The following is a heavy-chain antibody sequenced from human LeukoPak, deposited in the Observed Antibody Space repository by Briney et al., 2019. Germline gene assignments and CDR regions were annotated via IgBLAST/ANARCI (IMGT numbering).Heavy chain of an antibody. J-gene: IGHJ4*02. CDR2: INPNSGGT. CDR1: GYTFTGYY. Sequence: GASVKVSCKASGYTFTGYYMHWVRQAPGQGLEWMGWINPNSGGTNYAQKFQGRVTMTRDTSISTAYMELSRLRSDDTAVYYCARVFSDSGYDWIDYWGQGTLVTVSS. D-gene: IGHD5-12*01. V-gene: IGHV1-2*02. CDR3: ARVFSDSGYDWIDY.